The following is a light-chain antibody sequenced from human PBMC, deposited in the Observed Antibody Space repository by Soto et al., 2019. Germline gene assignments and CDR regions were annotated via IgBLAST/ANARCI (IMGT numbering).Light chain of an antibody. CDR2: GNS. CDR1: SSNIGACYD. V-gene: IGLV1-40*01. Sequence: QSVLTQPPSVSRAPGQRVTISCTGSSSNIGACYDVHWYQQLPGTAPKLLIYGNSNRPSGVPDRFSGSKSGTSASLAITGLQAEDEADYYWQSYDSSLSGAIFGGGTKLTVL. CDR3: QSYDSSLSGAI. J-gene: IGLJ2*01.